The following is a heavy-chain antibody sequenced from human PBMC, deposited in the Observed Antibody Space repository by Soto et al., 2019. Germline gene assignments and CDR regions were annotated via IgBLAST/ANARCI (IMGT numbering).Heavy chain of an antibody. CDR2: ISAYNGNT. D-gene: IGHD3-9*01. CDR3: ARGPILRYFDWFPGYNWFDP. CDR1: GYTFTSYG. Sequence: GASVKVSCKASGYTFTSYGISWVRQAPGQGLEWMGWISAYNGNTNYAQKLQGRVTMTTDTSTSTAYMELRSLRSDDTAVYYCARGPILRYFDWFPGYNWFDPWGQGTLVNVSS. V-gene: IGHV1-18*01. J-gene: IGHJ5*02.